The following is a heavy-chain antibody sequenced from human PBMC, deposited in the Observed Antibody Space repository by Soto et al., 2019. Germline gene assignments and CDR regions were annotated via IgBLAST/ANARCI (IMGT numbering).Heavy chain of an antibody. Sequence: SETLSLTCTVYGGSFSVYYWSLIRQPPGKGLEWIGEINHSGSTNYNPSLKSRVTISVDMSKNHLSLKLTSVTAADTAVYYCARGKHFLTYYFVYGMDVWGRGTTVTVSS. V-gene: IGHV4-34*01. CDR2: INHSGST. J-gene: IGHJ6*02. D-gene: IGHD7-27*01. CDR3: ARGKHFLTYYFVYGMDV. CDR1: GGSFSVYY.